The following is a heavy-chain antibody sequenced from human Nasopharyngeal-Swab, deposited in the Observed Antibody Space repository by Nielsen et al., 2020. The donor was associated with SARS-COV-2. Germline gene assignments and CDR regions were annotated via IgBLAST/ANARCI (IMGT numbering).Heavy chain of an antibody. Sequence: GGSLRLSCAASGFTFSNAWMSWVRQAPGQGLEWVGRIKSKTDGGTTDYAAPVKGRFTISRDDSKNTLYLQMNSLKTEDTAVYYCVSGVSDWSITIFGVVVSSFDYWGQGTLVTVSS. V-gene: IGHV3-15*01. D-gene: IGHD3-3*01. CDR1: GFTFSNAW. CDR3: VSGVSDWSITIFGVVVSSFDY. CDR2: IKSKTDGGTT. J-gene: IGHJ4*02.